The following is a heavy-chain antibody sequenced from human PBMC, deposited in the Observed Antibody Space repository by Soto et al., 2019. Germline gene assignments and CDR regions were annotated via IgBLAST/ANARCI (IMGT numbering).Heavy chain of an antibody. D-gene: IGHD1-1*01. CDR1: GGTFSKDA. Sequence: QVQLVQSGAEVKKPGSSVTVSCKTSGGTFSKDAINWVRQAPGQGLEWMGLLIPVFGSPIYAQKFQGRIRITADESTSTAFMDVSSLRSEDTAVYYCTRVLGDTFEPGKTRYYAMDVWGQGTTVSVSS. CDR2: LIPVFGSP. CDR3: TRVLGDTFEPGKTRYYAMDV. V-gene: IGHV1-69*01. J-gene: IGHJ6*02.